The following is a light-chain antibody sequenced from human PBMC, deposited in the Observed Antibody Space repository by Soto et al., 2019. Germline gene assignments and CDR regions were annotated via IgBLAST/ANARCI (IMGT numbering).Light chain of an antibody. CDR2: EVS. CDR1: STDVGGYNY. J-gene: IGLJ1*01. Sequence: QSALTQPASVSGSPGHSITISCTGTSTDVGGYNYVSWYQQYPGKAPKITIYEVSNRPSGVPNRFSGSKAGNATSLTISGLQAEDEADYCCTSYTCISTLVFGDGTKLAVL. CDR3: TSYTCISTLV. V-gene: IGLV2-14*01.